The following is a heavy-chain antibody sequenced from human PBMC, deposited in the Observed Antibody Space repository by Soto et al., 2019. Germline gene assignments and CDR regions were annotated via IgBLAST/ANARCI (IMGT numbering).Heavy chain of an antibody. V-gene: IGHV3-53*01. Sequence: PGGSLRLSCAASGFTVSSNYMSWVRQAPGKGLEWVSVIYGGGSTYYADSVKGRFTVSRDNSKNTLYLQMNSLRAEDTAVYYCARGKGGDFWSGHSFDYWGQGTLVTVSS. D-gene: IGHD3-3*01. CDR3: ARGKGGDFWSGHSFDY. CDR1: GFTVSSNY. J-gene: IGHJ4*02. CDR2: IYGGGST.